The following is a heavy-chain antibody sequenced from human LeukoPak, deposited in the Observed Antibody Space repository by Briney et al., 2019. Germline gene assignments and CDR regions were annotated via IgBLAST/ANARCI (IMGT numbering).Heavy chain of an antibody. Sequence: SRVTISVDTSKNQFSLKLSSVTAADTAVYYCARVTVPGSYAGLFDCWGQGTLVTVSS. D-gene: IGHD1-1*01. J-gene: IGHJ4*02. V-gene: IGHV4-59*01. CDR3: ARVTVPGSYAGLFDC.